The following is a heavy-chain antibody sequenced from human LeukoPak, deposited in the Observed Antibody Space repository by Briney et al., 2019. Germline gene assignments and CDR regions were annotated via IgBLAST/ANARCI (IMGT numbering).Heavy chain of an antibody. CDR3: ARGGNRFGGFYFDY. J-gene: IGHJ4*02. CDR2: INHSGST. Sequence: SETLSLTCAVYGGSFSGYYWSWIRQPPGKGLEWIGEINHSGSTNYNPSLKSRVTISVDTSKNQFSLKLSSVTAADTAMYYCARGGNRFGGFYFDYWGQGIQVSVSS. D-gene: IGHD3-10*01. CDR1: GGSFSGYY. V-gene: IGHV4-34*01.